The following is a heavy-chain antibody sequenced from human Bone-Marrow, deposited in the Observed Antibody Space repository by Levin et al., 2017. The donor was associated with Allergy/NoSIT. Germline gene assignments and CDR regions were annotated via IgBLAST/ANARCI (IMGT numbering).Heavy chain of an antibody. D-gene: IGHD3-10*01. CDR1: GYTFTGYY. CDR3: ARVAGITMVRGVIKRRGDWFDP. J-gene: IGHJ5*02. Sequence: GASVKVSCKASGYTFTGYYMHWVRQAPGQGLEWMGWINPNSGGTNYAQKFQGRVTMTRDTSISTAYMELSRLRSDDTAVYYCARVAGITMVRGVIKRRGDWFDPWGQGTLVTVSS. V-gene: IGHV1-2*02. CDR2: INPNSGGT.